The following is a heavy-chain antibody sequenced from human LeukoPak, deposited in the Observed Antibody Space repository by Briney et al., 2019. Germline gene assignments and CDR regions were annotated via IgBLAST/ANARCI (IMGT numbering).Heavy chain of an antibody. CDR3: AKKSQLGNYFDY. V-gene: IGHV3-48*03. CDR1: GFTFSSYE. Sequence: GGSLRLSCAASGFTFSSYEMNWVRQAPGKGLEWVSYISSSGSTIYYADSVKGRFTISRDNSKNTLYLQMNSLRAEDTAVYYCAKKSQLGNYFDYWGQGTLVTVSS. CDR2: ISSSGSTI. D-gene: IGHD6-13*01. J-gene: IGHJ4*02.